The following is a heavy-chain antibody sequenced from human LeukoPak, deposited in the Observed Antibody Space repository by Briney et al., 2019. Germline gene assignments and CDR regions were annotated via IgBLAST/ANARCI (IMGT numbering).Heavy chain of an antibody. CDR2: ISYDGSNK. Sequence: GGSLRLSCAASGFTFSSYGMHWVRQAPGKGLEWVAVISYDGSNKYYADSVKGRFTISRDNSKNTLYLQMNSLRAEDTAVYYCAKDWRDSSGWYDCWGQGTLVTVSS. J-gene: IGHJ5*01. CDR1: GFTFSSYG. V-gene: IGHV3-30*18. D-gene: IGHD6-19*01. CDR3: AKDWRDSSGWYDC.